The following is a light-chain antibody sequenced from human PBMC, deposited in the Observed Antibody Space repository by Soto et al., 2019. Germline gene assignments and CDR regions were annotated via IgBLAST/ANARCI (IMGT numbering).Light chain of an antibody. CDR2: DND. V-gene: IGLV1-51*01. CDR3: GTWDTSLSAEV. CDR1: SANIGSRY. Sequence: QSVLTQPPSVSAAPGQTVTLSCSGSSANIGSRYVSWYQQFPGSAPKLLIYDNDKRPSGTPDRFSGSKSGASATLGITGLQTGDEADYYCGTWDTSLSAEVFGGGTKLTVL. J-gene: IGLJ3*02.